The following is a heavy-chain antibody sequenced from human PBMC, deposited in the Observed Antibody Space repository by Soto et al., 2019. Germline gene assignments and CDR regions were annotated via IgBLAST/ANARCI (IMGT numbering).Heavy chain of an antibody. V-gene: IGHV1-3*01. CDR1: GYTFSDYY. J-gene: IGHJ5*02. D-gene: IGHD2-8*02. CDR2: INAGNGNT. CDR3: AREVLEVVSLVSVFAS. Sequence: ASVKVSLHDCGYTFSDYYRYWVPHAPRQRLEWMGWINAGNGNTKYSQKFQGRVTITRDTSASTAYMELSSLRSEDTAVYDCAREVLEVVSLVSVFASLVKGT.